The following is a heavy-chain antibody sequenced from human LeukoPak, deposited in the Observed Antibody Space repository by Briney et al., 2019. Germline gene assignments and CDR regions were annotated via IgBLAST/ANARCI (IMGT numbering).Heavy chain of an antibody. CDR3: TTDDYRKGPRRFTIFYMDV. V-gene: IGHV3-15*01. D-gene: IGHD4-11*01. CDR1: GFTFSNAW. J-gene: IGHJ6*03. CDR2: LKSKTDGGKT. Sequence: GGPLSLFCAASGFTFSNAWKSWARQAPGKGLGWVGCLKSKTDGGKTDYDAPGKGRFTISRDDSKNTPYLHMNSLKAEDTAVYYWTTDDYRKGPRRFTIFYMDVSGKGTTVTASS.